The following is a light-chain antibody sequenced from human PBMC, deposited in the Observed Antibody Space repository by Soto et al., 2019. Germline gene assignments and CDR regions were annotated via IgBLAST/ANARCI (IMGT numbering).Light chain of an antibody. CDR2: AAS. CDR1: QGISNY. CDR3: EKCDTAPWT. Sequence: DIQMTQSPSSLSASVGDRVTITCRASQGISNYLAWYQQKSGKVPKLLIYAASTLKSGVPSQFSGSGSGTDFTHSISRLPPEDVAISYCEKCDTAPWTFGQGTKVEIK. V-gene: IGKV1-27*01. J-gene: IGKJ1*01.